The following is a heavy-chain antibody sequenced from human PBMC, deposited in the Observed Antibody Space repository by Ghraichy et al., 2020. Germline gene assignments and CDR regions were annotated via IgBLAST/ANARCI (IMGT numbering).Heavy chain of an antibody. CDR1: GYTFTSDY. D-gene: IGHD6-13*01. CDR3: ARDRVAARGIWEYYYGMDV. J-gene: IGHJ6*02. Sequence: ASVKVSCKASGYTFTSDYMHWVRQAPGQGLEWMGIINPSGGSTSYAQKFQGRLTMTRDTSTSTVYMELSSLRSEDTAMYYCARDRVAARGIWEYYYGMDVWGQGTTVTVSS. CDR2: INPSGGST. V-gene: IGHV1-46*01.